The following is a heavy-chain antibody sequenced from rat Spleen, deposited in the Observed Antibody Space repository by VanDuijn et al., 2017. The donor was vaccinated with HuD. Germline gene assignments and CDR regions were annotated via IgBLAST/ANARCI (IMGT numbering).Heavy chain of an antibody. V-gene: IGHV5-25*01. CDR2: ISTSGGST. CDR1: GFTFSNYD. CDR3: ARGLYGG. J-gene: IGHJ2*01. D-gene: IGHD1-11*01. Sequence: EVQLVESGGGLVQPGRSLKLSCAASGFTFSNYDMAWVRQAPTKGLEWVASISTSGGSTYYRDSVKGRFTVSRDNAKSTLYLQMDSLRSEDTATYYCARGLYGGWGQGVMVTVSS.